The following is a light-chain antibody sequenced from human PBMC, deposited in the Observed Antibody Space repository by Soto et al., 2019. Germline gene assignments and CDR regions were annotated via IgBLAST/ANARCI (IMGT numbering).Light chain of an antibody. CDR2: EVS. CDR3: SSYTSSSTYV. V-gene: IGLV2-14*01. CDR1: SSDVGGYNY. Sequence: QSALTQPASVSGSPGQSITISCTGTSSDVGGYNYVSWYQHHPGKAPKLMIYEVSNWPSGVSNRFSGSKSGNTASLTISGLLAEDEADYYCSSYTSSSTYVFGTGTKVTVL. J-gene: IGLJ1*01.